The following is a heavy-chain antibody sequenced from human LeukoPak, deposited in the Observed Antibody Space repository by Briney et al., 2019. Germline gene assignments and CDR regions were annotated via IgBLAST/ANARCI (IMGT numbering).Heavy chain of an antibody. CDR2: IWYDGSNK. V-gene: IGHV3-33*01. Sequence: GGSLRLSCAASGFTFSSYGMHWVRQAPGKGLEWVAVIWYDGSNKYYADSVKGRFTISRDNSKNTLYLQMNSLRAEDTAVYYCASWHYDSSGYQHFDYWGQGTLVTVSS. CDR3: ASWHYDSSGYQHFDY. D-gene: IGHD3-22*01. CDR1: GFTFSSYG. J-gene: IGHJ4*02.